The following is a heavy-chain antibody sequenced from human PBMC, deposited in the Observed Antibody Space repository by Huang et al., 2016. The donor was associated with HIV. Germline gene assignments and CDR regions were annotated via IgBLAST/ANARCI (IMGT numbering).Heavy chain of an antibody. Sequence: QLQLQGSGPGLVKPSETLSLTCTVSGGSITSSSYYWGWIRQPPGKGLVWVGSIYYSGSTDYNPSLKSRVTVSVDTSKNQFSLKLSSVTAADTAVYYCARHFSYYDSSGYTPWDAFDIWGQGTMVTVSS. CDR2: IYYSGST. D-gene: IGHD3-22*01. CDR3: ARHFSYYDSSGYTPWDAFDI. CDR1: GGSITSSSYY. J-gene: IGHJ3*02. V-gene: IGHV4-39*01.